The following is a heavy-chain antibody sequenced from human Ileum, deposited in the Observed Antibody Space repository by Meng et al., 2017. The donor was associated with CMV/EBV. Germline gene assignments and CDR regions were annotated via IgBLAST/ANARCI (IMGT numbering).Heavy chain of an antibody. Sequence: SSSGGYYWGWIRQHPGKGLEWIGYIYYSGRTYYNPSLKSRVTISVDTSRNQFSLKLSSVTAADTAVYYCARSLAAAGIISIHWFDPWGQGTLVTVSS. CDR2: IYYSGRT. D-gene: IGHD6-13*01. CDR3: ARSLAAAGIISIHWFDP. CDR1: SSSGGYY. J-gene: IGHJ5*02. V-gene: IGHV4-31*02.